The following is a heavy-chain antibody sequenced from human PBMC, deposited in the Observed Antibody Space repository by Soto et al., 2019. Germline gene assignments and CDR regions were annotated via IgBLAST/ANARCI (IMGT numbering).Heavy chain of an antibody. CDR1: GCTISSSTYY. V-gene: IGHV4-39*02. J-gene: IGHJ4*02. D-gene: IGHD6-6*01. CDR3: ARRTGSSTYYFDY. CDR2: IDYSGTT. Sequence: SETLSLTYTVSGCTISSSTYYWGWIRQPPGRGLEWIGIIDYSGTTYYNPSLKSRLTMSVDTSKNHFSLNLSSVTAADTAVYYCARRTGSSTYYFDYWGQGALVTVS.